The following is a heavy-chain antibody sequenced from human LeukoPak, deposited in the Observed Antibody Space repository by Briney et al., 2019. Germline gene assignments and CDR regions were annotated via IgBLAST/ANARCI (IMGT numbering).Heavy chain of an antibody. J-gene: IGHJ4*02. CDR3: AKDRVTAAGYYFDY. V-gene: IGHV3-30*18. CDR1: GFTCSSYA. D-gene: IGHD6-13*01. Sequence: GGSLRLSGAASGFTCSSYAMSWVRQAPGKGLEWVSVISFDGSAKYYADSVKGRFTISRDNSKNTLYLQMTSLRAEDTAVYYCAKDRVTAAGYYFDYWGQGTLVTVSS. CDR2: ISFDGSAK.